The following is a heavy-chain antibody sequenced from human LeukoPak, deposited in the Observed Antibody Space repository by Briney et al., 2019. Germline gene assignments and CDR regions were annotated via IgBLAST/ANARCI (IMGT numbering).Heavy chain of an antibody. D-gene: IGHD5-12*01. V-gene: IGHV1-8*01. J-gene: IGHJ4*02. Sequence: GASVKVSCKASGYTFTSYDINWVRQATGQGLECMGWMNPNSGNTGYAQKFQGRVNMTRNTSISTAYMELSSLRSEDTAVYYCARETGSGYVGDVDYWGQGTLVTVSS. CDR1: GYTFTSYD. CDR2: MNPNSGNT. CDR3: ARETGSGYVGDVDY.